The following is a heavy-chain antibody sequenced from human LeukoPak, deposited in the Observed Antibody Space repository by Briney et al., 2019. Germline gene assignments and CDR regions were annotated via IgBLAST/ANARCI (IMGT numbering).Heavy chain of an antibody. CDR3: ARTLDIVVVPAAIDWYFDL. CDR2: IYPGDSDT. D-gene: IGHD2-2*01. J-gene: IGHJ2*01. V-gene: IGHV5-51*01. CDR1: GYSFTSYW. Sequence: GESLKISCKGSGYSFTSYWIGWVRQMPGKGLEWMGIIYPGDSDTRYSPSFQGQVTISADKSISTAYPQWSSLKASDTAMYYCARTLDIVVVPAAIDWYFDLWGRGTLVTVSS.